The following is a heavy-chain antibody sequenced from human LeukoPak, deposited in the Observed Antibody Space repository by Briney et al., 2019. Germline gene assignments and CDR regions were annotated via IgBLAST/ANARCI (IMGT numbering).Heavy chain of an antibody. Sequence: GRSLRLSCAASGFTFSSYGMHWVRQAPGKGLEWVAVISYDGSNKYYADSVKGRFTISRDNSKNTLYLQMNSLRAEDTAVYYCAKDRYYDFWSGYSYYYYGMDVWGQGTTVTVSS. V-gene: IGHV3-30*18. CDR2: ISYDGSNK. D-gene: IGHD3-3*01. CDR3: AKDRYYDFWSGYSYYYYGMDV. CDR1: GFTFSSYG. J-gene: IGHJ6*02.